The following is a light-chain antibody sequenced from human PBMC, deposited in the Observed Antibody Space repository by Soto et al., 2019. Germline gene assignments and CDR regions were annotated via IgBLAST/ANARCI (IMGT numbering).Light chain of an antibody. CDR1: SSDVGSYNS. V-gene: IGLV2-14*03. J-gene: IGLJ1*01. CDR3: SSFTSSSSYV. CDR2: DVS. Sequence: QSALAQPASVSGSPGQSITISCTGTSSDVGSYNSVSWYQQYPGKAPTLMIHDVSNRPSGVSNRFSGSKSGNTASLTISGLKAEDEADYYCSSFTSSSSYVFGSGTKLTVL.